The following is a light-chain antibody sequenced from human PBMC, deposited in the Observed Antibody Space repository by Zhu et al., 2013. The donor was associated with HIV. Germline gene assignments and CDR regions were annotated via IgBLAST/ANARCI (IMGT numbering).Light chain of an antibody. V-gene: IGKV3-15*01. CDR1: QTVDSD. CDR2: GAS. J-gene: IGKJ5*01. Sequence: EVVMTQSPATLSVSSGERATLSCRASQTVDSDLAWYQHKPGQPPRLLIYGASTRATDVPARFSGSGSGTDFTLTISSLQSEDSAIYYCHQYNHWPTFGQGTRLEIK. CDR3: HQYNHWPT.